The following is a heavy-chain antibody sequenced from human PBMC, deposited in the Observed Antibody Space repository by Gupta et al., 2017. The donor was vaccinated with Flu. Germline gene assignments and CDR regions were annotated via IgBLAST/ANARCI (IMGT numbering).Heavy chain of an antibody. CDR1: EYTLSAYY. CDR2: INPHSGTT. D-gene: IGHD2-2*02. J-gene: IGHJ5*02. Sequence: QEQLVQSGPEVKRPGASVKVSCQASEYTLSAYYIPWVRQAPGQGLEWVGRINPHSGTTNYDQKFQGRVTVTMDTSISTVFLDLSRLTSDDTAIYYCARERHCSTSSCYRYFDPWGQGTLVTVSS. V-gene: IGHV1-2*06. CDR3: ARERHCSTSSCYRYFDP.